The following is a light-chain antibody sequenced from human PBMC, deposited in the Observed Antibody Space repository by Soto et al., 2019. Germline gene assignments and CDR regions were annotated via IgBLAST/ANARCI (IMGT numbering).Light chain of an antibody. J-gene: IGLJ2*01. Sequence: SYERTQPPSVSVAPGQTARIPCGGNNIGNKRVHWYQLKPGQAPVLVVYDDSDRPSGIPDRFSGSNSGNTATLTISRVEAGDEADYYCQVWHITYSVVFGGGTQLTVL. CDR2: DDS. V-gene: IGLV3-21*02. CDR3: QVWHITYSVV. CDR1: NIGNKR.